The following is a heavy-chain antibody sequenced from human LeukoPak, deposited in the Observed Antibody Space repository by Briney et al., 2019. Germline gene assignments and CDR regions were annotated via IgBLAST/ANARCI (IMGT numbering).Heavy chain of an antibody. J-gene: IGHJ5*02. CDR1: GYTFTGYY. CDR3: ARAAQTDIVVVPAAKYNWFDP. V-gene: IGHV1-2*02. CDR2: INPNSGGT. D-gene: IGHD2-2*01. Sequence: ASVKVSCKASGYTFTGYYMHWVRQAPGQGLEWMGWINPNSGGTNYAQKFQGRVTMTRDTSISTAYMELSRLRSDDTDVYYCARAAQTDIVVVPAAKYNWFDPWGQGTLVTVSS.